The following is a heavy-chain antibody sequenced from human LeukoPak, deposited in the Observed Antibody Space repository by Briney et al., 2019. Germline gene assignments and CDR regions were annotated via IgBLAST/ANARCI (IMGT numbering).Heavy chain of an antibody. CDR1: GGSISSYY. J-gene: IGHJ4*02. V-gene: IGHV4-59*08. Sequence: KPSETLSLTCTVSGGSISSYYWSWIRQPPGKGLEWIGYIYYSGSTNYNPSLESRVTTSVEMSKNQFSLKVSSVTAADTAVYYCARHSSLGHFDLCGQGTLVTVSS. CDR2: IYYSGST. CDR3: ARHSSLGHFDL.